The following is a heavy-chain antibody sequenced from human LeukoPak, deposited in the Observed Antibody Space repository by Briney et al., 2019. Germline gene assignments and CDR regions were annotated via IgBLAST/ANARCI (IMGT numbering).Heavy chain of an antibody. CDR1: GGSFSSYY. CDR2: IYNSGTT. V-gene: IGHV4-4*07. Sequence: SETLSLTCTVSGGSFSSYYWTWIRQPAGKGLEWIGRIYNSGTTNYSPSLESRVTMSLDTSKNRFSPSLSSVTAADTAVYYCARDRLGATGHWRIDVWGRGTLVTVSS. D-gene: IGHD1-26*01. J-gene: IGHJ2*01. CDR3: ARDRLGATGHWRIDV.